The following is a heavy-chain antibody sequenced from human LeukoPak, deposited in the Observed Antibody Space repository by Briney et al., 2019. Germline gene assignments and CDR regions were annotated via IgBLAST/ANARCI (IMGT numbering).Heavy chain of an antibody. CDR2: IKQDGSAK. Sequence: GGSLRLSCAASGFTVSSNYMSWVRQAPGKGLEWVANIKQDGSAKYYLDSVKGRFTISRDNAKKSLYLQMNSLRAEDTAVYYCASGTMVHIWDWGQGTLVTVSS. V-gene: IGHV3-7*01. J-gene: IGHJ1*01. CDR3: ASGTMVHIWD. D-gene: IGHD4/OR15-4a*01. CDR1: GFTVSSNY.